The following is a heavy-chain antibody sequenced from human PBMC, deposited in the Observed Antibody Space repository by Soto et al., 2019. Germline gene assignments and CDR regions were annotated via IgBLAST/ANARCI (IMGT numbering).Heavy chain of an antibody. J-gene: IGHJ4*02. CDR1: GFTFTSYG. Sequence: GGSLRLSCAASGFTFTSYGMHWVRQAPGKGLEWVALLWFDGTNEYYTDSVKGRFTISRDDSKNTLYLQMNSLRADDTAVYYCARGVGGWYWPLPDYWGQGTLVTV. CDR3: ARGVGGWYWPLPDY. CDR2: LWFDGTNE. V-gene: IGHV3-33*01. D-gene: IGHD6-19*01.